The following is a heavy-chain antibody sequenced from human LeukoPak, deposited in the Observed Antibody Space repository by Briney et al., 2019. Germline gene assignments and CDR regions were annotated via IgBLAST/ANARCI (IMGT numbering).Heavy chain of an antibody. V-gene: IGHV3-21*01. CDR3: ARDSRGPYGDYIYVY. CDR2: ISSSSSYI. J-gene: IGHJ4*02. CDR1: GFTFSSYG. D-gene: IGHD4-17*01. Sequence: GRSLRLSCAASGFTFSSYGMHWVRQAPGKGLEWVSSISSSSSYIYYADSVKGRFTISRDNAKNSLYLQMNSLRAEDTAVYYCARDSRGPYGDYIYVYWGQGTLVTVSS.